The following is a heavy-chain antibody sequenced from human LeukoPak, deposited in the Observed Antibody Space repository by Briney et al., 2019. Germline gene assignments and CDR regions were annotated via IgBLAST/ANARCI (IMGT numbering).Heavy chain of an antibody. CDR2: IYPGDSDT. CDR1: GYSFTSYW. CDR3: ARHRGGSGSYYNVFVY. J-gene: IGHJ4*02. Sequence: GESLKISCKGSGYSFTSYWIGWVRQMPGKGLEWMGIIYPGDSDTRYSPSFQGQVTISANKSISTAYLQWSSLKASDTAMYYCARHRGGSGSYYNVFVYWGQGTLVTVSS. D-gene: IGHD3-10*01. V-gene: IGHV5-51*01.